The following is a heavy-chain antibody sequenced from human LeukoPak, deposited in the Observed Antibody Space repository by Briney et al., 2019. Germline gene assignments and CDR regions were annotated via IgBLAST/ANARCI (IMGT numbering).Heavy chain of an antibody. J-gene: IGHJ3*02. CDR3: AKARGGSRNDAFDI. D-gene: IGHD2-15*01. CDR1: GFTFSDFS. Sequence: GGSLRLSCVASGFTFSDFSLNWVRQAPGKGLEWISYIGSAIYYADSVKGRFTISRDNSKNTLYLQMNSLRAEDTAVYYCAKARGGSRNDAFDIWGQGTMVTVSS. V-gene: IGHV3-48*01. CDR2: IGSAI.